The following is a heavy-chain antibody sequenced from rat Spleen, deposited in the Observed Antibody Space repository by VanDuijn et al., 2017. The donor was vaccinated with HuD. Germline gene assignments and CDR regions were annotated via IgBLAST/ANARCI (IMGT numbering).Heavy chain of an antibody. V-gene: IGHV5-31*01. CDR2: ITNGGGRP. Sequence: EVQLVESGGGLVQPGRSLKLSCVASGFIFKDYWMTWIRQAPGKGLEWVASITNGGGRPYYSDSVKGRFNISRENAKITLYLQMNSLRSEDTATYYCVRDHSSYRYFDFWGPGTMVTVSS. D-gene: IGHD1-8*01. CDR1: GFIFKDYW. J-gene: IGHJ1*01. CDR3: VRDHSSYRYFDF.